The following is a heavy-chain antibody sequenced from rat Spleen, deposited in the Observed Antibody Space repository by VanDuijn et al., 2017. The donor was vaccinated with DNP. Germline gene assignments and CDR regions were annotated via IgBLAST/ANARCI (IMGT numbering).Heavy chain of an antibody. Sequence: QVQLKESGPGLVQPSQTLSLTCTVSGFSLTSYHVHWVRQPPGKGLEWMGRIQSGGSTDYNSALKSRLYISRDPSKSQVFLKMNSVQTEDTAIYFCARSLATVVPTGAMDAWGQGTSVTVSS. CDR1: GFSLTSYH. V-gene: IGHV2-27*01. CDR2: IQSGGST. D-gene: IGHD1-3*01. CDR3: ARSLATVVPTGAMDA. J-gene: IGHJ4*01.